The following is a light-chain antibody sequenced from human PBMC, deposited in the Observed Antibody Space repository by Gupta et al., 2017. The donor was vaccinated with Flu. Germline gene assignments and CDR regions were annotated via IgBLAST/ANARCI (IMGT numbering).Light chain of an antibody. CDR2: WAS. CDR1: QSVLYTSNNKNY. V-gene: IGKV4-1*01. CDR3: QQYYGTPYT. Sequence: DIVMTQSPDSLAVSLGERATINCKSSQSVLYTSNNKNYLAWYQQKPGQAPKLLIYWASTRESGVPDRFIGSGSGTDFTLTINSLQAEDVAVYYCQQYYGTPYTFGQGTKLDIK. J-gene: IGKJ2*01.